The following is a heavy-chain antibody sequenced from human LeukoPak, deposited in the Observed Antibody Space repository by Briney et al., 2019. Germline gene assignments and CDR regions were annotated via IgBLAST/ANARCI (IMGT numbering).Heavy chain of an antibody. CDR2: IYTSGNT. D-gene: IGHD3-3*01. J-gene: IGHJ5*02. Sequence: PSETLSLTCTVSGGSITSYYWSWIRQSPGKGLKWIGYIYTSGNTNYNPSLKSRVTISVDTSKNQFSLKLSSVTAEDTAVYYCARRQSRFDNWFDPWGQGTLVTVSS. CDR1: GGSITSYY. V-gene: IGHV4-4*09. CDR3: ARRQSRFDNWFDP.